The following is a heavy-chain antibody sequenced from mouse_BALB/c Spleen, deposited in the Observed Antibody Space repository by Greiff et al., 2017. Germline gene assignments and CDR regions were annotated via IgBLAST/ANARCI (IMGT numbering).Heavy chain of an antibody. Sequence: EVQLVESGGGLVQPGGSRKLSCAASGFTFSSFGMHWVRQAPEKGLEWVAYISSGSSTIYYADTVKGRFTISRDNPKNTLFLQMNMLRSEDTAMYYCARGGNYFDYWGQGTTLTVSS. CDR1: GFTFSSFG. V-gene: IGHV5-17*02. CDR3: ARGGNYFDY. J-gene: IGHJ2*01. CDR2: ISSGSSTI.